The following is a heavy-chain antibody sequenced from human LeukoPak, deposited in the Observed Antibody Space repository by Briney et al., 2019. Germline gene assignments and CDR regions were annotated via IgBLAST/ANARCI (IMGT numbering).Heavy chain of an antibody. CDR1: GYSFTSYW. D-gene: IGHD7-27*01. V-gene: IGHV5-51*01. J-gene: IGHJ4*02. CDR3: ARQRAGDKYYFDY. Sequence: GESLKISCKGSGYSFTSYWIGWVRPMPGKGLEWMGIIYPGDSDTRYSPSFQGQVTISADKSICTAYLQWSSLKASDTAMYYCARQRAGDKYYFDYWGQGTLVTVSS. CDR2: IYPGDSDT.